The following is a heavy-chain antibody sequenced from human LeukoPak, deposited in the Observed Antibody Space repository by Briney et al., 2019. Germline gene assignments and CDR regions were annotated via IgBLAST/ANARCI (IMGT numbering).Heavy chain of an antibody. CDR2: ISSSSSFI. D-gene: IGHD3-22*01. Sequence: GGSLRLSCAASGFTFSSYEMNWVRQAPGKGLEWVSSISSSSSFIYYSDSLKGRFTISRDNAKNSLYLQMNSLRAEDTAVYYCASSRYDSSGYYGIVGHWGQGTLVTVSS. CDR3: ASSRYDSSGYYGIVGH. V-gene: IGHV3-21*01. J-gene: IGHJ5*02. CDR1: GFTFSSYE.